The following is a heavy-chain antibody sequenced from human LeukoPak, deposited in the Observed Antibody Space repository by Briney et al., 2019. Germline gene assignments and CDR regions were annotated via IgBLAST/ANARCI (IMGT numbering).Heavy chain of an antibody. Sequence: GASVKVACKASAYTFTDYYMHWVRQAPGQGLEWMGWINPNSGGTNYAQNFQGRVTMTRDTSISTAYMELSRLRSDDTAVYYCARGAFQGSSWFDYWGQGTLVTVSS. CDR1: AYTFTDYY. D-gene: IGHD6-13*01. CDR3: ARGAFQGSSWFDY. CDR2: INPNSGGT. J-gene: IGHJ4*02. V-gene: IGHV1-2*02.